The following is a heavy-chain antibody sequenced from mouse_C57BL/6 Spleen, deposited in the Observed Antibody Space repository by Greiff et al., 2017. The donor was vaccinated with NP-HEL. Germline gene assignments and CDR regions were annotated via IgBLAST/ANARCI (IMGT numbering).Heavy chain of an antibody. CDR3: TRGDYGSSWGWFAY. J-gene: IGHJ3*01. V-gene: IGHV5-9-1*02. Sequence: EVNLVESGEGLVKPGGSLKLSCAASGFTFSSYAMSWVRQTPEKRLEWVAYISSGGDYIYYADTVKGRFTISRDNARNTLYLQMSSLKSEDTAMYYCTRGDYGSSWGWFAYWGQGTLVTVSA. CDR1: GFTFSSYA. CDR2: ISSGGDYI. D-gene: IGHD1-1*01.